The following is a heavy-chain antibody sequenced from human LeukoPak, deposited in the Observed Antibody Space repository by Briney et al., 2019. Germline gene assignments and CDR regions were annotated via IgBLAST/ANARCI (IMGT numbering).Heavy chain of an antibody. CDR1: GFTFSDHY. D-gene: IGHD3-3*01. Sequence: PGGSLRLPCAASGFTFSDHYMNWIRQVPGKGLQWVSHISGSGDAIYYADSVRGRFTISRDSAKNLLYLQMNSLRVEDTAMYYCARGEATNGFWSGYYSIVDYWGQGTMVTVSS. CDR3: ARGEATNGFWSGYYSIVDY. V-gene: IGHV3-11*04. CDR2: ISGSGDAI. J-gene: IGHJ4*02.